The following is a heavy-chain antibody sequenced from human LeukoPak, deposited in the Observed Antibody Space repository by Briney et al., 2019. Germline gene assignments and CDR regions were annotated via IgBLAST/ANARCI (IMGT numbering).Heavy chain of an antibody. J-gene: IGHJ4*02. V-gene: IGHV3-74*01. Sequence: GGSLRLSCAASGFTFSSYWMHWVRQAPGKGLVWVSRINSDGSSTNYADSVKGRFTISRDNSKNTLFLQMDSLRAEDTAMYYCARDRRYSSSWPIDYWGQGTLVTVSS. CDR2: INSDGSST. CDR1: GFTFSSYW. CDR3: ARDRRYSSSWPIDY. D-gene: IGHD6-13*01.